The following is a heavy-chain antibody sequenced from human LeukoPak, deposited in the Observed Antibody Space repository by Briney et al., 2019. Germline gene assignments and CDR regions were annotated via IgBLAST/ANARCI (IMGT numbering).Heavy chain of an antibody. V-gene: IGHV4-61*02. CDR2: IYTSGST. J-gene: IGHJ5*02. Sequence: SETLSLTCTVSGGSISSGSYYWSWIRQPAGKGLEWIGRIYTSGSTNYNPSLKSRVTISVDTSKNQFSLKLSSVTAADTAVYYCARDTAYYYDSSGYLNWFDPWGQGTLVTVSS. CDR3: ARDTAYYYDSSGYLNWFDP. CDR1: GGSISSGSYY. D-gene: IGHD3-22*01.